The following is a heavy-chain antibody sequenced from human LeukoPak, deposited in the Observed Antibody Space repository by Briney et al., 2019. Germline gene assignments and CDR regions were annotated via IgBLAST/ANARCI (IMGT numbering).Heavy chain of an antibody. D-gene: IGHD6-6*01. V-gene: IGHV4-59*01. Sequence: SETLSLTCTVSGVSISRYYWRGIRQLPAKGLEWMGDIYYSGSTNYNHSLKSRVTISVDTSKNQFSLKLSSVTAAAPAVYYCARDQLGSSGRNAFDIWGQGTMGTVSS. CDR2: IYYSGST. CDR3: ARDQLGSSGRNAFDI. J-gene: IGHJ3*02. CDR1: GVSISRYY.